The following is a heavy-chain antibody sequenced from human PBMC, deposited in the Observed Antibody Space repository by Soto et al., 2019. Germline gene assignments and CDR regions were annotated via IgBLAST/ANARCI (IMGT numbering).Heavy chain of an antibody. CDR1: GYTFTGYY. J-gene: IGHJ4*02. D-gene: IGHD3-10*01. CDR2: INPNSGGT. Sequence: GASVKVSCKASGYTFTGYYMHWVRQAPGQGLEWMGWINPNSGGTNYAQKFQGWVTMTRDTSISTAYMELSRLRSDDTAVYYCARTRGITMVRGVIITGPFDYWGQGTQVTVSS. CDR3: ARTRGITMVRGVIITGPFDY. V-gene: IGHV1-2*04.